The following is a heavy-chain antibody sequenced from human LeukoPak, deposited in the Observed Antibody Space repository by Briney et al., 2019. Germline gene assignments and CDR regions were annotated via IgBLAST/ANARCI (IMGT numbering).Heavy chain of an antibody. CDR1: GFTFSDYY. J-gene: IGHJ4*02. CDR2: INHSGST. V-gene: IGHV4-34*01. D-gene: IGHD5-24*01. CDR3: ARGGRDGYNLYFDY. Sequence: LRLSCAASGFTFSDYYMSWIRQPPGKGLEWIGEINHSGSTNYNPSLKSRVTISVDTSKNQFSLKLSSVTAADTAVYYCARGGRDGYNLYFDYWGQGTLVTVSS.